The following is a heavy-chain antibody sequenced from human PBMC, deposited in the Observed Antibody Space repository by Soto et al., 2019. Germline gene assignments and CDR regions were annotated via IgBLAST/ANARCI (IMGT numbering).Heavy chain of an antibody. CDR2: INHSGST. J-gene: IGHJ6*02. CDR3: ARWGSYYDFWSGPERYYYYGMDV. Sequence: SETLSLTCAVYGGSFSGYYWSWIRQPPGKGLEWIGEINHSGSTNYNPSLKSRVTISVDTSKNQFSLKLSSVTAADTAVYYCARWGSYYDFWSGPERYYYYGMDVWGQGTTVTVSS. V-gene: IGHV4-34*01. D-gene: IGHD3-3*01. CDR1: GGSFSGYY.